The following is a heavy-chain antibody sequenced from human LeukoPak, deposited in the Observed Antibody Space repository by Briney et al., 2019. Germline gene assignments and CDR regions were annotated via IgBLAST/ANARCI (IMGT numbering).Heavy chain of an antibody. CDR2: IKPDGSEK. D-gene: IGHD7-27*01. CDR3: ASLMGTDY. J-gene: IGHJ4*02. V-gene: IGHV3-7*01. CDR1: GFTFSIYW. Sequence: GGSLRLSCAASGFTFSIYWMNWVRQAPGKGLEWVANIKPDGSEKHYVDSVKGRFTISRDNAKNSLFLQMDSLRAEDTAVCYCASLMGTDYWGQGTPVTVSS.